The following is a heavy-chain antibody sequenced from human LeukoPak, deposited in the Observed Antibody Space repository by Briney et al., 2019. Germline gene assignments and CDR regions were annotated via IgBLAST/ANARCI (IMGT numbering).Heavy chain of an antibody. D-gene: IGHD3-3*01. Sequence: SETLSLTCAVYGGSFSGYYWSWIRQLPGKGLEWIGEINHSGSTNYNPSLKSRVTISVDTSKNQFSLKLSSVTAADTAVYYCARTFNPSIFGVYYYYYMDVWGKGTTVTVSS. CDR1: GGSFSGYY. J-gene: IGHJ6*03. V-gene: IGHV4-34*01. CDR2: INHSGST. CDR3: ARTFNPSIFGVYYYYYMDV.